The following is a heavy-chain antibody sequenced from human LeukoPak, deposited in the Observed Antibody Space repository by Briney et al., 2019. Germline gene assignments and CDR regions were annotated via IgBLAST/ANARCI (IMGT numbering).Heavy chain of an antibody. J-gene: IGHJ4*02. CDR2: ISAYNGNT. V-gene: IGHV1-18*01. CDR3: AREGDCSSTSCPFDY. D-gene: IGHD2-2*01. CDR1: GYTFTSYG. Sequence: ASVKVSCKASGYTFTSYGISWVRQAPGQGLEWMGWISAYNGNTNYAQKLQGRVTMTTDTSTSTAYMELRSLRSDDTAVYYCAREGDCSSTSCPFDYWGQGTLVTVSS.